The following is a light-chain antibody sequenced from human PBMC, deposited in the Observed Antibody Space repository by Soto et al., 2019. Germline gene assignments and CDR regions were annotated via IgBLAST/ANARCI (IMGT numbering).Light chain of an antibody. J-gene: IGKJ4*01. Sequence: EIVLTQSPGTLSLSPGERATLSCRASQSVSSYLAWYQQKPGQAPRLLIYDASTRATSIPARFSGSGSGTDFTLTISSLQPEDFAVYYCQQRSNWPPNLTFGGGTKVDIK. CDR3: QQRSNWPPNLT. CDR2: DAS. CDR1: QSVSSY. V-gene: IGKV3-11*01.